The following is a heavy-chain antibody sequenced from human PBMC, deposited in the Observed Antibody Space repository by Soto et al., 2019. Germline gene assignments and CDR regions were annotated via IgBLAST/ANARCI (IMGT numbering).Heavy chain of an antibody. D-gene: IGHD3-22*01. CDR3: ARGYYDSNGQSNTFDI. CDR2: VYYSGST. CDR1: GASISSSY. J-gene: IGHJ3*02. Sequence: ETLSLTCTVSGASISSSYWSWIRQSPGKGLEWIGYVYYSGSTNYNPSLKSRVTMSVDTSKNQFSLKLSSVTAADTAMYYCARGYYDSNGQSNTFDIWGQGTMVTVSS. V-gene: IGHV4-59*01.